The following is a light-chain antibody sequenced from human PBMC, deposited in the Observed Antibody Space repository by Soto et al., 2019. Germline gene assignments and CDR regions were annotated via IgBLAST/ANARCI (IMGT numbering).Light chain of an antibody. V-gene: IGKV3-11*01. J-gene: IGKJ4*01. CDR1: QSVSSY. CDR3: QQRSDWPALS. CDR2: DAS. Sequence: EIVLTQSPATLSLSPGERATLSCRASQSVSSYLAWYQQKPGQAPRLLIYDASNRATGIPARFSGGGSGTDFTLTISSLEPEDFAVYYCQQRSDWPALSFGGGTKLEIK.